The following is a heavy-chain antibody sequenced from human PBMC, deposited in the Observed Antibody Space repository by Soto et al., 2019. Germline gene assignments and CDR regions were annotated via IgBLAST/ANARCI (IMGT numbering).Heavy chain of an antibody. V-gene: IGHV1-69*12. Sequence: QVQLVQSGAEVKKPGSSVKVSCKASGGTFNSYAISWVRQAPGQGLEWMGGIIPIFGTADYAQKFQGRVTITAVESTSTAYMGLSSLRSEDTAVYYCASHSDSGGYYYRGLDYWGQGTLVTVSS. CDR3: ASHSDSGGYYYRGLDY. J-gene: IGHJ4*02. CDR1: GGTFNSYA. D-gene: IGHD3-22*01. CDR2: IIPIFGTA.